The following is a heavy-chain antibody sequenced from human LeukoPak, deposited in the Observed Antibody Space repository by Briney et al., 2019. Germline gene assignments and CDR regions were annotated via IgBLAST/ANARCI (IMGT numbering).Heavy chain of an antibody. CDR2: ISGSGGST. V-gene: IGHV3-23*01. J-gene: IGHJ4*02. D-gene: IGHD6-19*01. Sequence: PGGSLRLSCAASGFTFSSYAMSWVRQAPGKGLEWVSVISGSGGSTYYADSVKGPFTISRDNSKNTLYLQMNSLRAEDTAVYYCAKDRASEYSSGWPFDYWGQGTLVTVSS. CDR3: AKDRASEYSSGWPFDY. CDR1: GFTFSSYA.